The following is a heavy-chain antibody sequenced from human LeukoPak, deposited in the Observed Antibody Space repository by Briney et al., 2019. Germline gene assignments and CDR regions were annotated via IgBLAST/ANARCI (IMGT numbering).Heavy chain of an antibody. CDR3: SIRVQGRSGCVFEY. Sequence: GGSLRLSCAASGFTFSSYAMSWVRQAPGKGLEWVSTISNSGGSTSYADSVKGRFTISRDNSKNTLYLQMNSLRSEGTAVYYCSIRVQGRSGCVFEYWGQGTLVTVSS. J-gene: IGHJ4*02. D-gene: IGHD6-19*01. V-gene: IGHV3-23*01. CDR1: GFTFSSYA. CDR2: ISNSGGST.